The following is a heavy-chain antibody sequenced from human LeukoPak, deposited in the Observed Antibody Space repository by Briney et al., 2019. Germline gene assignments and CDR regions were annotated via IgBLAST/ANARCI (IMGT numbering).Heavy chain of an antibody. CDR3: ARVPYAEYFQH. Sequence: PSETLSLTCVVSGSSISSGNYYWVWIRQPPGKGLEWIGYIAYSGSTYYNASLKCRITIALESSKHQFSLNLSSVTAADTAVYHCARVPYAEYFQHWGQGTLVTVSS. CDR1: GSSISSGNYY. J-gene: IGHJ1*01. CDR2: IAYSGST. V-gene: IGHV4-30-4*01.